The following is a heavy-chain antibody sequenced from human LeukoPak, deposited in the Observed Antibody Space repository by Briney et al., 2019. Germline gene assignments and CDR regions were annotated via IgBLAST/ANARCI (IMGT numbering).Heavy chain of an antibody. CDR1: GYSISSGYY. J-gene: IGHJ4*02. CDR2: IYHSGST. D-gene: IGHD4-11*01. Sequence: PSETLSLTCTVSGYSISSGYYWGWIRQPPGKGLEWIGSIYHSGSTYYNPSLKSRDTISVDTSKNQFSLKLSSVTAADTAVYYCASTGNDYSYYGSDYWGQGTLVTVSS. V-gene: IGHV4-38-2*02. CDR3: ASTGNDYSYYGSDY.